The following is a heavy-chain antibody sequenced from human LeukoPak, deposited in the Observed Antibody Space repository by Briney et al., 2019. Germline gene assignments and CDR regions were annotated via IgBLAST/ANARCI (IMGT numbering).Heavy chain of an antibody. CDR3: AKSSGWEYYYYYMDV. V-gene: IGHV3-11*04. CDR1: GFTFSDYY. Sequence: GGSLRLSCAASGFTFSDYYMSWIRQAPGQGLEWVSYISSSGGTIYYADSVKGRFTISRDNAKNSLYLLMNSLRAEDTAVYYCAKSSGWEYYYYYMDVWGKGTTVTISS. J-gene: IGHJ6*03. D-gene: IGHD6-19*01. CDR2: ISSSGGTI.